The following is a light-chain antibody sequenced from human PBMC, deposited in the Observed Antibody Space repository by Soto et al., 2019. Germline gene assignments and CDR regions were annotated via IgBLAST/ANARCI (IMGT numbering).Light chain of an antibody. CDR2: DAS. CDR3: QQRLRWPLT. J-gene: IGKJ4*01. V-gene: IGKV3-11*01. Sequence: EIVLTQSPATLSLSPGEGATLSCRASQSVGSDLAWYQQKPGQAPRLLIYDASHRATGIPVRFSGSGSGTDFTLTISSLEPEDCAVYYCQQRLRWPLTFGGGTKVEI. CDR1: QSVGSD.